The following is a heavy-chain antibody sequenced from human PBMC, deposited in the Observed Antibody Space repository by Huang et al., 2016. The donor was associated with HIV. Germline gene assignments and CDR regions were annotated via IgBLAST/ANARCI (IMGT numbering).Heavy chain of an antibody. CDR2: ISHSGKV. CDR1: GGSFSDFY. J-gene: IGHJ4*02. V-gene: IGHV4-34*02. CDR3: ARARAWWLGSDFDL. D-gene: IGHD6-19*01. Sequence: QDQLQQWGAGLLKPSETLSITCAVYGGSFSDFYWSWIRQTPGEGLEWVGEISHSGKVKENPSLRGGVSISEERDKRQFSLTVKSVTADDSSMYDCARARAWWLGSDFDLWGQGSLVTVSS.